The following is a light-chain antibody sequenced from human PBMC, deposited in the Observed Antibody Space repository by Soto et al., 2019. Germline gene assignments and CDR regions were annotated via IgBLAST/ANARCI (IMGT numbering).Light chain of an antibody. Sequence: DIVLTQSPGTLSLSPGERATLSCRASQSVSSNYLAWYQQKPGQAPRLLMSGASSRATGVPDRFSGSGSGTDFTLNISRLEPEDFAVYYCQQYGSSRAFGQGNKVEIK. V-gene: IGKV3-20*01. CDR1: QSVSSNY. CDR2: GAS. J-gene: IGKJ1*01. CDR3: QQYGSSRA.